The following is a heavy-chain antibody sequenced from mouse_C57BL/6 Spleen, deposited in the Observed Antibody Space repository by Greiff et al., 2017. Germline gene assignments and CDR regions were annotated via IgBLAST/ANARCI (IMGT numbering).Heavy chain of an antibody. CDR2: INPNNGGT. V-gene: IGHV1-22*01. J-gene: IGHJ4*01. Sequence: EVQLQQSGPELVKPGASVTMSCKASGYTFPDYNMHWVKQSHGKSLEWIGYINPNNGGTSYNQKFKGKATFTVNKSTSTAYMELRSLTSEDSAVYYCARYGYYNAMDYWGQGTSVTVSS. CDR1: GYTFPDYN. D-gene: IGHD1-2*01. CDR3: ARYGYYNAMDY.